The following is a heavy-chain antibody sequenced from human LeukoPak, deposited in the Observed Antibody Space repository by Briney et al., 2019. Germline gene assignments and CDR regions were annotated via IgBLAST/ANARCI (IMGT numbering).Heavy chain of an antibody. Sequence: GGSLILSCAASGFTVSNNYMSWVRQAPGKGLEWVSVIYSSGDTYYADSVKGRFTISRDNSKNTLYLQMNSLRAEDTAMYYCAKLDDSTSRRPESDAFDIWGQGTMVTVSS. V-gene: IGHV3-66*02. CDR2: IYSSGDT. CDR1: GFTVSNNY. CDR3: AKLDDSTSRRPESDAFDI. J-gene: IGHJ3*02. D-gene: IGHD6-6*01.